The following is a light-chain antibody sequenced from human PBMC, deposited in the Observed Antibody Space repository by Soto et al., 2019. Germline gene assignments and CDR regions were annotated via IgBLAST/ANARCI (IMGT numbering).Light chain of an antibody. CDR1: QSVSSN. Sequence: EIVLTQSPGTLSLSPGERATLSCRASQSVSSNLAWYQQKPGQAPRLLIYGASTRATGIPARFSGSGSGTDFTLTISRLDPDDFAVYYCQQYGSSASFGQGTKVDIK. CDR3: QQYGSSAS. J-gene: IGKJ1*01. V-gene: IGKV3-20*01. CDR2: GAS.